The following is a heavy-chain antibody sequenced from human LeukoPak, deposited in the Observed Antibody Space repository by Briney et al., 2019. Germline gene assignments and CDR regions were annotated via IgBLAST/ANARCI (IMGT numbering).Heavy chain of an antibody. V-gene: IGHV3-23*01. CDR3: AKDFYSSSLYYFDY. CDR2: ISGSGGST. J-gene: IGHJ4*02. Sequence: GGSLRLSCAASGFTFSSYAMSWVRQAPGKGLEWVSAISGSGGSTYYADSVKGRFTISRDNSKNTLYLQMNSLRAEDTALYYCAKDFYSSSLYYFDYWGQGTLVTVSS. D-gene: IGHD2-2*01. CDR1: GFTFSSYA.